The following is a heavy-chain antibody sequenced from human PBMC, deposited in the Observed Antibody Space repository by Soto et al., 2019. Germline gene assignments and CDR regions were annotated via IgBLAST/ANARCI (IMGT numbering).Heavy chain of an antibody. D-gene: IGHD1-26*01. V-gene: IGHV1-69*13. CDR3: TRTDIDWVGATRYYYYYGMDV. CDR2: IIPIFGTA. Sequence: SVKVSCKASGGTFSSYAISWVRQAPGQGLEWMGGIIPIFGTANYAQKIQGRVTITADESTSTAYMELSSLRSEDTAVYYCTRTDIDWVGATRYYYYYGMDVWGQGTTVTVSS. J-gene: IGHJ6*02. CDR1: GGTFSSYA.